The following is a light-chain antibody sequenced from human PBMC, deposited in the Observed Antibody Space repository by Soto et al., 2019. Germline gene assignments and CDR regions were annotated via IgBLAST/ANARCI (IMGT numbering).Light chain of an antibody. V-gene: IGKV3-15*01. CDR1: QSVNIN. CDR3: QQYDDLAPYT. J-gene: IGKJ2*01. Sequence: EIVMTQSPATLSVSPGDRATLSCRASQSVNINLAWYQVKPGQAPRLLIYGAATRAPGIPSRFSGSGSGTQFTLTISSLQSEDFAVYYCQQYDDLAPYTFGQGTKLEIK. CDR2: GAA.